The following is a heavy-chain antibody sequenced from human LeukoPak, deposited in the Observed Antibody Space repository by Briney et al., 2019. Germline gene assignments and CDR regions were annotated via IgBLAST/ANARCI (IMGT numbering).Heavy chain of an antibody. J-gene: IGHJ6*03. Sequence: GGSLRLSCAASGFTFSSYAMSWVRQAPGKGLEWVSAISGSGGSTYYADSVKGRFTISRDNSKNTLYLQMNSLRAEDTAVYFCAKGSKAVLFTRDRYMDVWGKGTTVTTSS. CDR3: AKGSKAVLFTRDRYMDV. D-gene: IGHD6-19*01. V-gene: IGHV3-23*01. CDR2: ISGSGGST. CDR1: GFTFSSYA.